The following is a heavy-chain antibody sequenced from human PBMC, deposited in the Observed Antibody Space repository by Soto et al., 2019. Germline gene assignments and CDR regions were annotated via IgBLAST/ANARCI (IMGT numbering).Heavy chain of an antibody. CDR2: IIPILGIA. J-gene: IGHJ3*02. D-gene: IGHD3-3*01. CDR1: GGTFSSYT. V-gene: IGHV1-69*02. CDR3: ARGDYDFWSGYYKDAFDI. Sequence: SVKVSCKASGGTFSSYTISWVRQAPGQGLEWMGRIIPILGIANYAQKFQGRVTITADKSTSTAYMELSSLRSEDTAVYYCARGDYDFWSGYYKDAFDIWGQGTMVTVSS.